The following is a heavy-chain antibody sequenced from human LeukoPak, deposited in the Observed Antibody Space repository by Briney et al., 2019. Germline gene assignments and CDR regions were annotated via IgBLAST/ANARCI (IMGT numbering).Heavy chain of an antibody. CDR3: ARGGYRLSVTFDY. Sequence: GGSLRLSCVASGFTFSSYAMSWVRQAPGKGLEWVSAISGSGGSTYYADSVKGRFTISRDTSKNTLYLQLNSLRAEDTAVYYCARGGYRLSVTFDYWGQGTLVTVSS. J-gene: IGHJ4*02. D-gene: IGHD5-18*01. V-gene: IGHV3-23*01. CDR2: ISGSGGST. CDR1: GFTFSSYA.